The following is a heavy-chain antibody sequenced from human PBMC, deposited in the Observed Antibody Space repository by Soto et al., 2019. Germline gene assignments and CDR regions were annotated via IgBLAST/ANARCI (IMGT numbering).Heavy chain of an antibody. J-gene: IGHJ4*02. CDR1: GYTFINYH. CDR3: AKSPRGEMATD. V-gene: IGHV1-18*01. D-gene: IGHD5-12*01. Sequence: QVQLVQSGGEVKKPGASVTVSCKASGYTFINYHITWVRQAPGQGLEWMAWINTYNGMADYAQRFQGRVTMTRDTSTSTAYMELRNLVSDDTAVYFCAKSPRGEMATDWGQGTLVTVSS. CDR2: INTYNGMA.